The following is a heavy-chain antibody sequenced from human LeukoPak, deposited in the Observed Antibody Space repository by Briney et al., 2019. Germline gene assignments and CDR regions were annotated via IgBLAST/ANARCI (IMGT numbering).Heavy chain of an antibody. D-gene: IGHD4-17*01. V-gene: IGHV1-69*02. Sequence: SVKVSCKASGGTFSSYSISWVRQAPGQGLEWMGRIIPILGIANYAQKFQGRVTITADESTSTAYMELSSLRSEDTAVYYCARLYGDYFDYWGQGTLVTVSS. CDR1: GGTFSSYS. CDR2: IIPILGIA. J-gene: IGHJ4*02. CDR3: ARLYGDYFDY.